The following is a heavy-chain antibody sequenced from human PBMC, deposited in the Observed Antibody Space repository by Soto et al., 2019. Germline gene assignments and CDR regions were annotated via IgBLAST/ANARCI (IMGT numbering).Heavy chain of an antibody. V-gene: IGHV5-10-1*01. J-gene: IGHJ4*02. CDR1: GYSFTSYW. D-gene: IGHD5-18*01. CDR3: ARQKHNVDTVDFDY. CDR2: IDPSDSYT. Sequence: PGESLKISCKGSGYSFTSYWISWVSQMPGKGLEWMGRIDPSDSYTNYSPSFQGHVTISADKSISTAYLQWSSLKASDTAMYYCARQKHNVDTVDFDYWGQGTLVTVSS.